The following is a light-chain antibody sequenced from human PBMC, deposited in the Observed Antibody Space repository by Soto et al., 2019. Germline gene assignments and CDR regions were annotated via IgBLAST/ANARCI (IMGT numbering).Light chain of an antibody. J-gene: IGLJ1*01. CDR2: DVS. Sequence: QCVLTQPASVSGSPGQSITTSCTGTSSDVGGYNSVSWYQQPPGKAPKLVIFDVSNRPSGVSNRFSGSKSGNTASLTISGLQPEDEADYYCLSYTSSTTYIFGTGTKVTVL. CDR3: LSYTSSTTYI. CDR1: SSDVGGYNS. V-gene: IGLV2-14*01.